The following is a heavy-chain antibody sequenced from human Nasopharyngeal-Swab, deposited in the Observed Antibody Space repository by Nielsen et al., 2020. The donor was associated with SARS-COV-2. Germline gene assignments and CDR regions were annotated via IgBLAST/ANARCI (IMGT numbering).Heavy chain of an antibody. Sequence: GESLKISCAASGFTFSDYYMSWVRQAPGKGLEWVSAISGSGGSTYYADSVKGRFTISRDNSKNTLYLQMNSLRAEDTAVYYCAKQHGAFDYWGQGTLVTVSS. J-gene: IGHJ4*02. CDR3: AKQHGAFDY. D-gene: IGHD3-10*01. CDR2: ISGSGGST. CDR1: GFTFSDYY. V-gene: IGHV3-23*01.